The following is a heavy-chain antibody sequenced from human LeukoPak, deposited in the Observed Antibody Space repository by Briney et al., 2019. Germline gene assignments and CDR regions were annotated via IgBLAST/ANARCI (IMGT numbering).Heavy chain of an antibody. CDR1: GFTFGNYA. Sequence: GGSLRLSCTASGFTFGNYAMSWFRQAPGKGLEWVGFIRSKAYGGTTEYAASVKGRFTISRDDSKSIAYLQMNSLKTEDTAVYYCPRAVAALPLHWGQGTLVTVSS. CDR2: IRSKAYGGTT. CDR3: PRAVAALPLH. D-gene: IGHD6-19*01. V-gene: IGHV3-49*03. J-gene: IGHJ4*02.